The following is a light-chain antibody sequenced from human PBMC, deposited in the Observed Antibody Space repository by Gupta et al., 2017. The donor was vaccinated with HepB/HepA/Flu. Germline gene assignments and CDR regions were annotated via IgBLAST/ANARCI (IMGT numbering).Light chain of an antibody. CDR1: QGISSY. V-gene: IGKV1-8*01. CDR3: QQYYSYPLT. CDR2: AAS. Sequence: AIRMTQSPSSFPASTGDRVTITCRASQGISSYLAWYQQKPGKAPKLLIYAASSLQSGVPSRFSGSGSGTDFTLTISCLQSEDFATYYGQQYYSYPLTFGGGTKVEIK. J-gene: IGKJ4*01.